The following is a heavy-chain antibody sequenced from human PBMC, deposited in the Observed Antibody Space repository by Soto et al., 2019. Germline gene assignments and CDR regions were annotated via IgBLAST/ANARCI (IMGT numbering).Heavy chain of an antibody. CDR1: GFTFGDYA. J-gene: IGHJ4*02. CDR2: IRSKAYGGTT. V-gene: IGHV3-49*03. Sequence: GGSLRLSCTASGFTFGDYAMSWFRQAPGKGLEWVGFIRSKAYGGTTEYAASVKGRFTISRDDSKSIAYLQMNSLKTEDTAVYYCTGSRTWYVAPFDTWGQGTLFTLSS. D-gene: IGHD6-13*01. CDR3: TGSRTWYVAPFDT.